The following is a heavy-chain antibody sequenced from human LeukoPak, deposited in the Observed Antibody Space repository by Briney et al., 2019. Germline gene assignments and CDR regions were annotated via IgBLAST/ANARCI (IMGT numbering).Heavy chain of an antibody. CDR2: ISSSGSYM. J-gene: IGHJ4*02. CDR3: AREWGPAAMAHTLN. Sequence: GGSLRLSCVVSGXTFSSYTMNWVRQAPGRGLEWVSSISSSGSYMFYAGSVKGRFTISRDNAKNSLYLQMNSLRAEDTAVYYCAREWGPAAMAHTLNWGQGTLVTVSS. CDR1: GXTFSSYT. V-gene: IGHV3-21*01. D-gene: IGHD2-2*01.